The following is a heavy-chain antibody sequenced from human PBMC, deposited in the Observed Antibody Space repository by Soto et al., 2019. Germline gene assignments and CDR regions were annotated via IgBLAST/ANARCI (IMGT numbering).Heavy chain of an antibody. CDR2: IYSGGST. Sequence: PGGSLRLSCVVSGFTVSSNYMSWVRQAPGKGLEWVSVIYSGGSTYYADSVKGRFTISRDNSKNTLYLQMNSLRAEDTAVYYCAKSVYNWNDGFFDYWGQGTLVTVSS. J-gene: IGHJ4*02. CDR1: GFTVSSNY. D-gene: IGHD1-1*01. CDR3: AKSVYNWNDGFFDY. V-gene: IGHV3-66*01.